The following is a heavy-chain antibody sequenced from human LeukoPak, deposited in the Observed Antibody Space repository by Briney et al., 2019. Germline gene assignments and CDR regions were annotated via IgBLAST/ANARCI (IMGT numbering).Heavy chain of an antibody. V-gene: IGHV4-39*07. J-gene: IGHJ4*02. CDR1: VASISSGSYY. D-gene: IGHD6-19*01. CDR2: IYYSGST. CDR3: ASSSGWYPFDY. Sequence: SEPLSFTSTVSVASISSGSYYWGWIRRPPGKGLEWIGGIYYSGSTTDNPSLKIRVTISVATSKNQFSLNLTSVTATATAVYYCASSSGWYPFDYWGEGTLVTVSS.